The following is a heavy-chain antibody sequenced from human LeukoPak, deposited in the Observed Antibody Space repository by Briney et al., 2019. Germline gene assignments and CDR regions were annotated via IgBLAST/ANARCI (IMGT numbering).Heavy chain of an antibody. J-gene: IGHJ4*02. CDR3: AKGQELDDGVFDS. CDR1: GFTFSSIA. D-gene: IGHD1-1*01. CDR2: IRSNGETT. Sequence: PGGSLRLSCAASGFTFSSIAMTWVRQAPGQGLEWVSTIRSNGETTYNADSVKGRFTISTDNSKKTLYLQLNSLRSEETPIYYCAKGQELDDGVFDSWGQGTLVTVSS. V-gene: IGHV3-23*01.